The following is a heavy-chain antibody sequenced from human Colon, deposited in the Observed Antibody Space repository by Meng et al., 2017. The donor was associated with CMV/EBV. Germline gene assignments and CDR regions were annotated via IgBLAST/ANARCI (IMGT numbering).Heavy chain of an antibody. CDR2: INADNGNT. CDR1: GYTFSNYG. CDR3: ARAPYSGDHLINDY. J-gene: IGHJ4*02. V-gene: IGHV1-18*01. Sequence: ASVKVSCKATGYTFSNYGMSWVRQAPGQGPEWMGWINADNGNTNYAQKFQGRVTMTADTSTSTAYMELRSLRSADTAVYYCARAPYSGDHLINDYWGQGTLVTVSS. D-gene: IGHD1-26*01.